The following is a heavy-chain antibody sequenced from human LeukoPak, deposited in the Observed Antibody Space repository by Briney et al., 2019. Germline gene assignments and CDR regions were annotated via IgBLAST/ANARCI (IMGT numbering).Heavy chain of an antibody. CDR2: ISSSGNAR. V-gene: IGHV3-48*03. CDR1: GFTFSSYE. D-gene: IGHD3-10*01. J-gene: IGHJ4*02. Sequence: PGGSLRLSCATSGFTFSSYEMNWVRQAPGKGLEWLSYISSSGNARYYADSVKGRFTISRDNAKNSLFLQMNSLRAEDTAVYYCARPGVATLSYWGQGTLVTVSS. CDR3: ARPGVATLSY.